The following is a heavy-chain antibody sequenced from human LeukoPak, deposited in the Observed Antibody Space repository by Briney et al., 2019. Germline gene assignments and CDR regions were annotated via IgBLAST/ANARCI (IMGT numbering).Heavy chain of an antibody. D-gene: IGHD5-12*01. CDR1: GGSISSGGYS. Sequence: SQTLSLTCAVSGGSISSGGYSWSWIRQPPGKGLEWIGYIYHSGSTYYNPSLKSRVTISVDRSKNQFSLKLSSVTAADTAVYYCARGGEVGKNIVANSFDYWGQGTLVTVSS. V-gene: IGHV4-30-2*01. CDR2: IYHSGST. J-gene: IGHJ4*02. CDR3: ARGGEVGKNIVANSFDY.